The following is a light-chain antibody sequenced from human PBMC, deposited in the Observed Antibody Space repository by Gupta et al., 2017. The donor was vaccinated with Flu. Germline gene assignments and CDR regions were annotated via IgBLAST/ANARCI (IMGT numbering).Light chain of an antibody. CDR3: QKRSNWPPYT. J-gene: IGKJ2*01. CDR2: DAS. V-gene: IGKV3-11*01. Sequence: EIVLTQSPATLSLSPGESATLSCRASQSVGTYLAWYQQKPGQTPRLLIYDASNRATGIPARFIGSGSGTDFTLTISSLEPEDFAVYYCQKRSNWPPYTFGQGTRLEI. CDR1: QSVGTY.